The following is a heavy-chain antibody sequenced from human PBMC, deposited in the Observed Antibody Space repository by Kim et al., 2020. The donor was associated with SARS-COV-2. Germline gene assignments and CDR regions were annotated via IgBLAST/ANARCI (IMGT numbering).Heavy chain of an antibody. J-gene: IGHJ4*02. CDR2: ISYDGSNK. D-gene: IGHD4-17*01. V-gene: IGHV3-33*05. Sequence: GGSLRLSCAASGFTFSSYGMHWVRQAPGKGLEWVAVISYDGSNKYYADSVKGRFTISRDNSKNTLYLQMNSLRAEDTAVYYCARGYGDQVNWGQGTLVTVSS. CDR1: GFTFSSYG. CDR3: ARGYGDQVN.